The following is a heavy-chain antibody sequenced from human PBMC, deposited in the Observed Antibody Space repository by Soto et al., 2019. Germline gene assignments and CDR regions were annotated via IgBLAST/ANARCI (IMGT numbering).Heavy chain of an antibody. CDR2: IYPGDSDT. CDR3: ARPQDDVRGGDEGFDY. CDR1: GYRFSTYW. Sequence: PGESLKISCKGSGYRFSTYWIAWVRQMPGKGLEWMGVIYPGDSDTRYNPSFRGQVTISADKSSSTAYLQWSSLKASDTAMYFCARPQDDVRGGDEGFDYWGQGTLVTVSS. J-gene: IGHJ4*02. V-gene: IGHV5-51*03. D-gene: IGHD3-10*02.